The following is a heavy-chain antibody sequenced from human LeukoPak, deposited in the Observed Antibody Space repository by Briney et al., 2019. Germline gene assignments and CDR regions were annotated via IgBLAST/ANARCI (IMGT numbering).Heavy chain of an antibody. D-gene: IGHD1-26*01. CDR1: GGTFSRYA. V-gene: IGHV1-69*06. J-gene: IGHJ6*03. Sequence: SVKVSCKASGGTFSRYAISGVRQAPGQGLEWMGEIIPKFGKANYAQKFQGRVTITADKITSTAYMDLTSLRSEDTAVYYCARGEGGADYYYMDVWGKGTTVTVSS. CDR3: ARGEGGADYYYMDV. CDR2: IIPKFGKA.